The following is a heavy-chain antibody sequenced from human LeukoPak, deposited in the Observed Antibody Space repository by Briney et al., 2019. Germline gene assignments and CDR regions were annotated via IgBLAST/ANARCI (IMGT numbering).Heavy chain of an antibody. V-gene: IGHV3-11*01. J-gene: IGHJ4*02. CDR3: ARDMVRGVPLDY. D-gene: IGHD3-10*01. Sequence: GGSLRLSCAASGFTFSDYYMSWIRQAPGKWLEWVSYISSSGSTIYYADSVKGRFTISRDNAKNSLYLQMNSLRAEDTAVYYCARDMVRGVPLDYWGQGTLVTVSS. CDR1: GFTFSDYY. CDR2: ISSSGSTI.